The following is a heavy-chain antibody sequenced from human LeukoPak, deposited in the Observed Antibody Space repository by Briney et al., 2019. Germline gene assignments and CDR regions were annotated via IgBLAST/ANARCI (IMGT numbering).Heavy chain of an antibody. J-gene: IGHJ4*02. V-gene: IGHV3-7*01. CDR2: INPEGSEK. Sequence: HPGGSLRLSCAVSGLTFSSSWMDWVRQAPGKGLEWVASINPEGSEKYSADSVKGRFTISRDNAKNSLYLQTDSLRVEDTAFYYCARDLAYSRLDYWGQGMLVTVSS. D-gene: IGHD5-18*01. CDR1: GLTFSSSW. CDR3: ARDLAYSRLDY.